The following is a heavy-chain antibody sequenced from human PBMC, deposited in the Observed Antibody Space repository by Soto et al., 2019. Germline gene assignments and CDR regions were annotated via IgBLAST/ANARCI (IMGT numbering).Heavy chain of an antibody. V-gene: IGHV4-59*01. Sequence: PSETLSLTCTVSGGSISGYYWCWIRQPPGKGLEWIGYIHYSGSTNYNPSLRSRVTISVDTPKNQFSLKVNSMTAADTAIYYCARGGVAARKGRWFDPWGQGTLVTVSS. CDR1: GGSISGYY. J-gene: IGHJ5*02. D-gene: IGHD6-25*01. CDR3: ARGGVAARKGRWFDP. CDR2: IHYSGST.